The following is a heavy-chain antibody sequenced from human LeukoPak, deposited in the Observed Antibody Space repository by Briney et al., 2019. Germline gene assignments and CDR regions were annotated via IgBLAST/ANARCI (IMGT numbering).Heavy chain of an antibody. J-gene: IGHJ4*02. Sequence: PSETLSLTCTVSGGSISSSSYYWGWIRQPPGEGLEWIGSIYYSGSTYYNPSLKSRVTISVDTSKYQFSLKLSSVTAADTAVYYCARYPTYYYDSSGYNWGQGTLVTVSS. CDR3: ARYPTYYYDSSGYN. CDR1: GGSISSSSYY. CDR2: IYYSGST. D-gene: IGHD3-22*01. V-gene: IGHV4-39*01.